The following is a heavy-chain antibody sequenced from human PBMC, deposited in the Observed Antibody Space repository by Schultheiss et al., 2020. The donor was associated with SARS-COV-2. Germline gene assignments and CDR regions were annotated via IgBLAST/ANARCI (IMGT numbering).Heavy chain of an antibody. J-gene: IGHJ6*02. Sequence: SETLSLTCAVSGGSISSGGYSWSWIRQPPGMGLEWIGYIYYSGSTYYNPSLKSRVTISMDTSKNQFSLKLSSVTAADNGVYYCARGTLDCSSNSCPNGYYYYYGMDVWGQGTTVTVSS. V-gene: IGHV4-31*11. D-gene: IGHD2-2*01. CDR1: GGSISSGGYS. CDR3: ARGTLDCSSNSCPNGYYYYYGMDV. CDR2: IYYSGST.